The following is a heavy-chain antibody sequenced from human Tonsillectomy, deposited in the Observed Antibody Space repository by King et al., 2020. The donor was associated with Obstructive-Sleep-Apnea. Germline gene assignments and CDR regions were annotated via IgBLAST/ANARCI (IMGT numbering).Heavy chain of an antibody. CDR3: AREIGPGIAAAGNYFDY. J-gene: IGHJ4*02. Sequence: VQLVQSGAEVKKPGSSVKVSCKASGGTFSSYAISWVRQAPGQGLEWMGGIIPILGIANYAQKFQGRVTITADKATSTAYMELARLRSEDTAVYYCAREIGPGIAAAGNYFDYWGQGTLVTVSS. CDR1: GGTFSSYA. D-gene: IGHD6-13*01. CDR2: IIPILGIA. V-gene: IGHV1-69*10.